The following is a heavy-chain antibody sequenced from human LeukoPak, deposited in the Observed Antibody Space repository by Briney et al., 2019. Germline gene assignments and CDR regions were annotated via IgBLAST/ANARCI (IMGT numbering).Heavy chain of an antibody. J-gene: IGHJ4*02. V-gene: IGHV3-48*01. CDR2: ISTSSSTI. CDR3: AKYGPQDSGSSHFDY. D-gene: IGHD1-26*01. CDR1: GFTFSSYS. Sequence: GGSLRLSCAASGFTFSSYSLNWVRQAPGKGLEWVSYISTSSSTIYYADSVKGRFTISRDNAKNSLYLQLNSLRAEDTAIYYCAKYGPQDSGSSHFDYWGQGALVTVSS.